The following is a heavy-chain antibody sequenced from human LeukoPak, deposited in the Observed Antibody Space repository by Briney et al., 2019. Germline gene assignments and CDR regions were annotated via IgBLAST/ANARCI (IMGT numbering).Heavy chain of an antibody. CDR1: GFTFSDYW. D-gene: IGHD2-21*01. V-gene: IGHV3-7*03. Sequence: PGGSLRLSCAASGFTFSDYWMTWVRQAPGKGLEWVAHIKQDGGEKYYVDSVKGRFTISRDNAKNSLYLQMNSLRGEDTALYYCARDAHFGGVFDIWGQGTMVTVSS. CDR3: ARDAHFGGVFDI. J-gene: IGHJ3*02. CDR2: IKQDGGEK.